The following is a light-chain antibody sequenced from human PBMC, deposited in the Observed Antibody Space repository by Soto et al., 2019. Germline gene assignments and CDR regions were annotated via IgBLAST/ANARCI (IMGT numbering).Light chain of an antibody. J-gene: IGKJ2*01. CDR1: QSVSNKY. CDR2: GSS. Sequence: EVVLTQSPGTLSLSPGERATLSCRASQSVSNKYLAWYQQKPGQAPRLLIFGSSDRATGIPDRFSGSGSGTDFTLTISRLEHEDVAVYYCQQYGSSPPYTFGQGTKLEIK. CDR3: QQYGSSPPYT. V-gene: IGKV3-20*01.